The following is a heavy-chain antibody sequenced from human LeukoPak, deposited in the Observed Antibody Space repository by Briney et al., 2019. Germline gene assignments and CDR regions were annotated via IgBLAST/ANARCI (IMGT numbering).Heavy chain of an antibody. CDR3: ARDAGYYGMDV. CDR2: IYYIGST. D-gene: IGHD3-10*01. V-gene: IGHV4-59*01. CDR1: GGSISSYY. J-gene: IGHJ6*02. Sequence: SETLSLTCTVSGGSISSYYWSWIRQPPGKGLEWIGYIYYIGSTNYNPSLKSRVTISVDTSKNQFSLKLSSVTAADTAVYYCARDAGYYGMDVWGQGTTVTVSS.